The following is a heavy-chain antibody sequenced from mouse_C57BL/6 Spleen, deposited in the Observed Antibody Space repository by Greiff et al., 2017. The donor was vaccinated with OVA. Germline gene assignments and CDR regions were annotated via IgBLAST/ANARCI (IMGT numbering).Heavy chain of an antibody. D-gene: IGHD2-5*01. CDR1: GYTFTSYW. J-gene: IGHJ1*03. CDR3: ARGAYYSKGYFDV. CDR2: IDPSDSET. Sequence: QVQLQQPGAELVRPGSSVKLSCKASGYTFTSYWMHWVKQRPIQGLEWIGNIDPSDSETHYNQKFKDKATLTVDKSSSTAYMQLSSLTSEDSAVYYCARGAYYSKGYFDVWGTGTTVTVSS. V-gene: IGHV1-52*01.